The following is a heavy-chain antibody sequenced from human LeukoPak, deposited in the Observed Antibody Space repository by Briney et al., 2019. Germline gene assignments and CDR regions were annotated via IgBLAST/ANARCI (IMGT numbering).Heavy chain of an antibody. D-gene: IGHD6-13*01. V-gene: IGHV3-23*01. CDR2: LSGTGGST. J-gene: IGHJ4*02. Sequence: GGSLRLSCAASGFTFSNYAMSWVRQAPGKGLEWVSTLSGTGGSTYYADSVKGRFTISRDNAKNSLYLQMSSLRAEDTAVYYCASDSHSSSWYAYWGQGTLVTVSS. CDR1: GFTFSNYA. CDR3: ASDSHSSSWYAY.